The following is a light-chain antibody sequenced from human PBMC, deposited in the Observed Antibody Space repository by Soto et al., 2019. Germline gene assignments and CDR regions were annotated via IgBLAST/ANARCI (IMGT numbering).Light chain of an antibody. V-gene: IGLV2-11*01. CDR1: RSDVGGYNY. Sequence: QSALTQPRSVSGSPGQSVTISCTGTRSDVGGYNYVSWYQQHPGKAPKLMIYDVSKRPSGVPDRFSGSKSGNTASLTISGLQAEDEADYYCCSYAGSYTSYVVFGGGTKLTVL. J-gene: IGLJ2*01. CDR3: CSYAGSYTSYVV. CDR2: DVS.